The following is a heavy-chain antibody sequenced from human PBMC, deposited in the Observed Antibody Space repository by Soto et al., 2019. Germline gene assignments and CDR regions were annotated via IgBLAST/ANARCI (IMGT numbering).Heavy chain of an antibody. CDR1: GYTFTSYG. CDR3: ARDNSHYNSFDY. CDR2: ISSYNDNI. J-gene: IGHJ4*02. D-gene: IGHD3-10*01. Sequence: ASVKVSCKASGYTFTSYGISWVRQAPGQGLEWMGWISSYNDNINYAQKLQDRVTMTTDTSTSTAYMELRSLRSDDTAVYYCARDNSHYNSFDYWGQGTLVTVSS. V-gene: IGHV1-18*04.